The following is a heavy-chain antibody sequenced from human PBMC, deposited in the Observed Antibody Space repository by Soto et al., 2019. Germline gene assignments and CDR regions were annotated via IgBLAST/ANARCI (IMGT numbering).Heavy chain of an antibody. V-gene: IGHV4-59*08. CDR3: ARRYGGAFDI. CDR2: IYYSGST. J-gene: IGHJ3*02. CDR1: GGSISSYY. D-gene: IGHD4-17*01. Sequence: SETLSLTCTVSGGSISSYYWSWIRQPPGKGLEWIGYIYYSGSTNYNPSLKSRVTISVDTSNNQFSLRLSSVTAADTAVYYCARRYGGAFDIWGQGTMVTVS.